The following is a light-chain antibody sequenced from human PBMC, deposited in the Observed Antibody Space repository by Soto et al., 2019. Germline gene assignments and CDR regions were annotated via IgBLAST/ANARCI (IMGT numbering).Light chain of an antibody. CDR3: QHYNSYSEA. CDR2: KAS. V-gene: IGKV1-5*03. Sequence: DIQMTQSPSTLSASVGDEFTITCRASQSISNWLAWYQQKPGKAPKLLIYKASTLKSGVPSRFSGSGSGTEFTLTISSLQPDDFATYYCQHYNSYSEAFGQGTKVDIK. J-gene: IGKJ1*01. CDR1: QSISNW.